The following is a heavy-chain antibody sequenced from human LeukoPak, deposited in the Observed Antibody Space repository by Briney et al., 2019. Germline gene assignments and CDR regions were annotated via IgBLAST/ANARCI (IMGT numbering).Heavy chain of an antibody. CDR1: GDSLNTYY. V-gene: IGHV4-59*01. Sequence: PSETLSLTCTASGDSLNTYYWTWIRQTPGKELEWIGFVASSGTSNYNPSLKSRVSISIDTSKNQFSLALTSVTPADTAVYYCARVVRGVATSNWFDHWGQGTLVSVSS. CDR2: VASSGTS. D-gene: IGHD2-21*02. J-gene: IGHJ5*02. CDR3: ARVVRGVATSNWFDH.